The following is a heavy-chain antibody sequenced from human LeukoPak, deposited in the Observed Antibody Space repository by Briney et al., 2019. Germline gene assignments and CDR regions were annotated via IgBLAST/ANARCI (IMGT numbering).Heavy chain of an antibody. V-gene: IGHV3-21*01. J-gene: IGHJ4*02. CDR3: ASGGYALGIRKDPFDY. D-gene: IGHD7-27*01. Sequence: GGSLRLSCAASGFTFSSYSMNWVRQAPGKGLEWVSSISSSSSYIYYADSVKGRFTISRDNAKNSLYLQMNSLRAEDTAVYYCASGGYALGIRKDPFDYWGQGTLATVSS. CDR2: ISSSSSYI. CDR1: GFTFSSYS.